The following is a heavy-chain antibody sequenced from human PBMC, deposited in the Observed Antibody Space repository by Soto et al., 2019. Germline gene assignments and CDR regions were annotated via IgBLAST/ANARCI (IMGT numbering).Heavy chain of an antibody. CDR1: GYSFTSYW. CDR3: ARQFSYFAVDGQQRNEHSCPAPPVTDL. J-gene: IGHJ2*01. Sequence: PGESLKISCKGSGYSFTSYWIGWVRQMPGKGLEWMGIIYPGDSDTRYSPSFQGQVTISADKSISTAYLQWSSLKASDTAMYYCARQFSYFAVDGQQRNEHSCPAPPVTDL. V-gene: IGHV5-51*01. D-gene: IGHD3-9*01. CDR2: IYPGDSDT.